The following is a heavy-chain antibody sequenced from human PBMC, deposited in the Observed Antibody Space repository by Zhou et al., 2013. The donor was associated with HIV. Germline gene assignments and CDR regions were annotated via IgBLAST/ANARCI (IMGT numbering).Heavy chain of an antibody. D-gene: IGHD3-16*02. Sequence: QVPLVQSGAEVKKPGSSVKVSCKTSGGTFSSYAISWVRQAPGQGLEWMGGIIPMFGTPSYAQKFQGRVTVSADKSKTISYLELTSLRSEDTALYFCASGTHDLRALSWLSDNWGQGTLVIVPQ. CDR1: GGTFSSYA. CDR2: IIPMFGTP. CDR3: ASGTHDLRALSWLSDN. V-gene: IGHV1-69*14. J-gene: IGHJ4*02.